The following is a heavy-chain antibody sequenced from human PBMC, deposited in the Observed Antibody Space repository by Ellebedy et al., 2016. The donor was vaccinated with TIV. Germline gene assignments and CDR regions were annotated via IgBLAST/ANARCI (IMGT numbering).Heavy chain of an antibody. CDR3: AKASYVSGNFYTQSFDS. V-gene: IGHV3-23*01. D-gene: IGHD3-10*01. Sequence: PGGSLRLSCAASGFSFNNYAMNWVRQAPGKGLEWVSEMSANGFVIKYADSAKGRFTISRDNSKNTLYLQMSSLRTEDTAVYYCAKASYVSGNFYTQSFDSWGLGTLVTVSS. J-gene: IGHJ4*02. CDR1: GFSFNNYA. CDR2: MSANGFVI.